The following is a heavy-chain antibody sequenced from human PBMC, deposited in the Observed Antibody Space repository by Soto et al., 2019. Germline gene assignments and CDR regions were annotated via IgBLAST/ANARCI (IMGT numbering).Heavy chain of an antibody. CDR3: ARGRGYGYGIDY. D-gene: IGHD5-18*01. Sequence: QVQLQESGPGLVTPSETLSLTCTVSGDSVSTGPSFWSWIRQPPGKGLECIAYIYNSETTYYNPSLRRRVGISVATSSNQFSLKLSSVTAADTGVYYCARGRGYGYGIDYWGQGTLVSVSS. CDR2: IYNSETT. J-gene: IGHJ4*02. V-gene: IGHV4-61*01. CDR1: GDSVSTGPSF.